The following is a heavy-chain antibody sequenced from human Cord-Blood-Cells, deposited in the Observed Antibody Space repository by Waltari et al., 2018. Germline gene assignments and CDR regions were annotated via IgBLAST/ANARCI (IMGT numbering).Heavy chain of an antibody. V-gene: IGHV3-30*18. CDR3: AKDPPQGYSVSYYY. D-gene: IGHD1-26*01. CDR2: ISCDGSNK. J-gene: IGHJ4*02. CDR1: EFTFSSFS. Sequence: AACEFTFSSFSLNWVGQAPGKGLEWVAVISCDGSNKYYAESVKGRYTISRDNSKNTLYLQMNSLSAEDTPGYYWAKDPPQGYSVSYYYWGQGTLITVSS.